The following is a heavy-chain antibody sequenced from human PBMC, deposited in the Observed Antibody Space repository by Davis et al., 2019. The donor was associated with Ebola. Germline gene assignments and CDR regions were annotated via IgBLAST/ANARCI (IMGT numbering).Heavy chain of an antibody. V-gene: IGHV3-74*01. D-gene: IGHD1-26*01. CDR3: ARNPGGANGMDV. CDR2: INSDGIST. CDR1: GFNFSSYW. Sequence: ESLKISCAASGFNFSSYWMHWVRHAPGKGMVWISRINSDGISTSYADSVKGRFTISRDNAKNTLYLKMNSLRVEDTAVYHCARNPGGANGMDVWGQGTTVTVSS. J-gene: IGHJ6*02.